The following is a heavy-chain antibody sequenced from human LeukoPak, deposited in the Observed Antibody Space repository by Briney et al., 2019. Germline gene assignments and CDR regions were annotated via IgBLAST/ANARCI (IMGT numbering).Heavy chain of an antibody. D-gene: IGHD3-22*01. CDR1: GDSITTPYY. CDR2: IFHSGNT. Sequence: SETLSLTCTVCGDSITTPYYWGWIRQSPGKGLEGIGSIFHSGNTYYSPSLKSRVTISIDTSKNQFSLRLNSVTAADTAVYYCARPGESSGYMWFYWGQGTLVTVSS. CDR3: ARPGESSGYMWFY. V-gene: IGHV4-38-2*02. J-gene: IGHJ4*02.